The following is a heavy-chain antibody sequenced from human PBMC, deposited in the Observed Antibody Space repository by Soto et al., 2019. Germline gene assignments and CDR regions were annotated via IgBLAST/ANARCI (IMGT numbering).Heavy chain of an antibody. D-gene: IGHD6-13*01. V-gene: IGHV4-4*07. CDR3: ARDIAAAGMEDWFDP. Sequence: SETLSLTCTVSGGSISGYYWSWIRQPAGKGLEWLGRIYTSGTTNYNPSLKSRITMSVDTSKNQFSLKLSSVTVADTAVYYCARDIAAAGMEDWFDPWGQGTLVT. CDR2: IYTSGTT. CDR1: GGSISGYY. J-gene: IGHJ5*02.